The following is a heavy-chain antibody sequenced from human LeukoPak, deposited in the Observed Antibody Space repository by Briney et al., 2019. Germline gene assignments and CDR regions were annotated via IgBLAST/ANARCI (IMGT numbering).Heavy chain of an antibody. J-gene: IGHJ4*02. Sequence: GGSLRLSCAASGFTFSSYGMHWVRQAPGKGLEWVAVISYDGSNKYYADSVKGRFTISRDNSKNTLYLQMNSLRAEDTAVYYCAKDEGYYGSYYVDYWGQGTLVTVSS. CDR3: AKDEGYYGSYYVDY. V-gene: IGHV3-30*18. D-gene: IGHD1-26*01. CDR2: ISYDGSNK. CDR1: GFTFSSYG.